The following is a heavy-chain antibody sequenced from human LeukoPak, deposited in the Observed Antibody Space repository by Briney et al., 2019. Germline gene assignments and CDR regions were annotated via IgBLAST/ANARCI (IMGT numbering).Heavy chain of an antibody. CDR2: IIPIFGTA. D-gene: IGHD2-2*01. J-gene: IGHJ4*02. CDR1: GGTFSSYA. Sequence: ASVKVSCKASGGTFSSYAISWVRQAPGQGLEWMGGIIPIFGTANYAQKFQGRITITTGESTSTAYMELSSLRSEDTAVYYCARAGRGYCSSTSCLPGDWGQGTLVTVSS. CDR3: ARAGRGYCSSTSCLPGD. V-gene: IGHV1-69*05.